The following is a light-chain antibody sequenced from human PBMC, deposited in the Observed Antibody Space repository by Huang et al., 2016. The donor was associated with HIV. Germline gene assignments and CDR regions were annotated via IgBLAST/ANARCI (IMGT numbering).Light chain of an antibody. CDR3: QQYDIMYS. J-gene: IGKJ2*01. Sequence: DIQMTQSPSSLSASVGDRVTITYQASQDISNYLNWYQQKPGKAPKLVIYDAFNLQTGVPSRFSGSGFGTDFTLTISSLQPEDVATYYCQQYDIMYSFGQGTKLEIK. CDR1: QDISNY. CDR2: DAF. V-gene: IGKV1-33*01.